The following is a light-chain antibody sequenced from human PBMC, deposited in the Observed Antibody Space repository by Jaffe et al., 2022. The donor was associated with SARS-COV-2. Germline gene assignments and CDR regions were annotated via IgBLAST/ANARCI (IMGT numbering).Light chain of an antibody. V-gene: IGLV2-8*01. CDR2: EVS. J-gene: IGLJ3*02. CDR1: SSDVGGYNY. Sequence: QSALTQPPSASGSPGQSVTISCTGTSSDVGGYNYVSWYQKHPGKAPKRMIYEVSKRPSGVPDRFSGSKSGNTASLTVSGLQAEDEADYYCTSYAGSTFWVFGGGTKLTVL. CDR3: TSYAGSTFWV.